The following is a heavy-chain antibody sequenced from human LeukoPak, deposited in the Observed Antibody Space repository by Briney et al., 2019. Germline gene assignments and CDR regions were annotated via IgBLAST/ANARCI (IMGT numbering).Heavy chain of an antibody. Sequence: SETLSLTCTVSGGSVSSGSYDWSWIRQPPGRGREWFGYIYYSGSTNYNPSLKSRVTISVDTSKNQFSLKLSSVTAADTAVYYCARRALPTVRRDVRPRRKYFNDAFDIWGQGTMVTVSS. CDR1: GGSVSSGSYD. CDR3: ARRALPTVRRDVRPRRKYFNDAFDI. V-gene: IGHV4-61*01. J-gene: IGHJ3*02. D-gene: IGHD5-24*01. CDR2: IYYSGST.